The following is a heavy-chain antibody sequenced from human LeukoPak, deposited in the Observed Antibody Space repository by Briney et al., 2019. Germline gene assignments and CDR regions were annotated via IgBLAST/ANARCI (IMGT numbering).Heavy chain of an antibody. D-gene: IGHD2-2*01. CDR3: ATDRAVFGTHCSSTSCTLDY. Sequence: GASVKVSCKTSGYTFTYYGINWVRQAPGQGLEWMGWISPYNYNTNYAQKFQGRVTMTEDTSTDTAYMELSSLRSEDTAVYYCATDRAVFGTHCSSTSCTLDYWGQGTLVTVPS. CDR1: GYTFTYYG. CDR2: ISPYNYNT. V-gene: IGHV1-18*01. J-gene: IGHJ4*02.